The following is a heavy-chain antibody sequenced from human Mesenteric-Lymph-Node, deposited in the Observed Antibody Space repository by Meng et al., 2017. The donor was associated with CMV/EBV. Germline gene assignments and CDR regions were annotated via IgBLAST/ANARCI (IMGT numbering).Heavy chain of an antibody. V-gene: IGHV3-66*01. D-gene: IGHD4/OR15-4a*01. J-gene: IGHJ6*02. Sequence: GESLKISCAASGFTFSSYSMNWVRQAPGKGLEWVSLIYSCGSTHYAGSVKGRFAISRDNSNNTLYLQMNSLRAEDTAVYYCAKDEKDYSVYYYYGMDVWGQGTTVTVSS. CDR1: GFTFSSYS. CDR2: IYSCGST. CDR3: AKDEKDYSVYYYYGMDV.